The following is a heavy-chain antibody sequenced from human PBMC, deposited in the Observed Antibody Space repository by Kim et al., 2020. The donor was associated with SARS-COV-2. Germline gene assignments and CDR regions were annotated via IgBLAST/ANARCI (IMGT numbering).Heavy chain of an antibody. Sequence: SETLSLTCTVSGGSISSYYWSWIRQPPGKGLEWIGYIYYSGSTNYNPSLKSRVTISVDTSKNQFSLKLSSVTAADTAVYYCARDQEVAAAGMVSGWFDPWGQGTLVTVSS. D-gene: IGHD6-13*01. CDR2: IYYSGST. J-gene: IGHJ5*02. V-gene: IGHV4-59*13. CDR3: ARDQEVAAAGMVSGWFDP. CDR1: GGSISSYY.